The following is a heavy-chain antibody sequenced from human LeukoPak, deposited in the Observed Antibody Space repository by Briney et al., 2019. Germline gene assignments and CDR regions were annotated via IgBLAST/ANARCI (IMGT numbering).Heavy chain of an antibody. CDR3: ARDFLLPADY. V-gene: IGHV3-74*01. Sequence: GGSLRLSCAASGFTFSSYWMHWVRQAPGKGLVWVSRINSDGSSTSYADSVKGRFTISRDNAKNTLYLQSNSLRAEDTAVYYCARDFLLPADYWGQGTLVTVSS. CDR2: INSDGSST. D-gene: IGHD2/OR15-2a*01. J-gene: IGHJ4*02. CDR1: GFTFSSYW.